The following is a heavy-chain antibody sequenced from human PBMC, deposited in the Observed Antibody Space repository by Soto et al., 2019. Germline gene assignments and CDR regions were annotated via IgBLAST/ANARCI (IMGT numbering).Heavy chain of an antibody. V-gene: IGHV1-8*01. Sequence: ASVKVSCKASGYTFTSYDINWVRQATGQGLEWMGWMNPNSGNTGYAQKFQGRVTMTRNTSISTAYMELSSLRSEDTAVSYCARNIYDPKGGTGYWGQGTLVTVSS. CDR3: ARNIYDPKGGTGY. CDR2: MNPNSGNT. CDR1: GYTFTSYD. D-gene: IGHD5-18*01. J-gene: IGHJ4*02.